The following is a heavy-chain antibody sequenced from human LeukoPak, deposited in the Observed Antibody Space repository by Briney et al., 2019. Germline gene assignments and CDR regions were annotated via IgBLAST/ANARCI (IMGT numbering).Heavy chain of an antibody. CDR3: VLAVAGKGGDY. CDR1: GGTFSSYA. D-gene: IGHD6-19*01. CDR2: IIPIFGIA. V-gene: IGHV1-69*17. J-gene: IGHJ4*02. Sequence: SVKVSCKASGGTFSSYAISWVRQAPGQGLEWMGGIIPIFGIANYAQKFQGRVTITADKSTSTAYMELSSLRSEDTAVYYCVLAVAGKGGDYWGQGTLVTVSS.